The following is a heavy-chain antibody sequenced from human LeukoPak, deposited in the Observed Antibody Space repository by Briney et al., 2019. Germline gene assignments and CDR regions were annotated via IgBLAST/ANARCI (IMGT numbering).Heavy chain of an antibody. Sequence: GGSLRLSCAASGFTFSDYYMSWIRQAPGKGLEWVSYISSTGSTIYYADSVKGRFTISRDNAKNSLYVQMNSLRAEDTALYYCARGSSAYYRREYFQHWGRGTLVTVSS. V-gene: IGHV3-11*04. J-gene: IGHJ1*01. D-gene: IGHD3-22*01. CDR3: ARGSSAYYRREYFQH. CDR2: ISSTGSTI. CDR1: GFTFSDYY.